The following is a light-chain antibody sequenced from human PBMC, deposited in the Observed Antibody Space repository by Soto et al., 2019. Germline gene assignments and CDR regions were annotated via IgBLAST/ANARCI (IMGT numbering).Light chain of an antibody. Sequence: QSALTQPPSASGSPGQSVTISCTGSSSDVGGYNYVSWYQQHPGKSPKLMIYEVSKRPSGVPDRLSASKSGNTASLTVSGLQAEDEADYCCSSYGGSNTVVFGGGTKLTVL. CDR3: SSYGGSNTVV. V-gene: IGLV2-8*01. J-gene: IGLJ2*01. CDR1: SSDVGGYNY. CDR2: EVS.